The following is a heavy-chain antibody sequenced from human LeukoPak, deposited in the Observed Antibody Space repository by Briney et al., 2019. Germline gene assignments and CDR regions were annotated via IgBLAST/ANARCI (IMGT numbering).Heavy chain of an antibody. D-gene: IGHD6-13*01. CDR3: ARGTAAPYSSSWVDY. CDR2: ISRRSSTT. J-gene: IGHJ4*02. CDR1: GFTFSSYR. Sequence: GGSLRLSCAASGFTFSSYRMNWVRQAPGKGLEWVSYISRRSSTTYYAGSVKGRFTISRDNAKNSLYLQMDSLRDEDTAVYYCARGTAAPYSSSWVDYWGQGMLVTVSS. V-gene: IGHV3-48*02.